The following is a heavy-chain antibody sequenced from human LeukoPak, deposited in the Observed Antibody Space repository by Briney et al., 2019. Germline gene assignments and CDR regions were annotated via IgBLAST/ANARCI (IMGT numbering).Heavy chain of an antibody. J-gene: IGHJ4*02. CDR2: IKQDGSEK. CDR1: GFTFSSFW. CDR3: ARGGLTFDY. D-gene: IGHD3-10*01. V-gene: IGHV3-7*04. Sequence: GGSLRLSCAASGFTFSSFWMAWVRQAPGIGLEWVANIKQDGSEKCYVDSVKGRFTISRDDAKNSLYLQMNSLRAEDTAVYYCARGGLTFDYWGQGTLVTVSS.